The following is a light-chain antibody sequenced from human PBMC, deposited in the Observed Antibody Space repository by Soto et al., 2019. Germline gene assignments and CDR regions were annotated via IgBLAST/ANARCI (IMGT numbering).Light chain of an antibody. CDR2: KAS. J-gene: IGKJ1*01. CDR3: QQYNSYSRT. V-gene: IGKV1-5*03. CDR1: QSISSW. Sequence: DIQMTQSPSTLSASVGDRVTITCRASQSISSWLAWYQQKPGKAPKLLIYKASSLESGVPSRFSGSGSGTEFTPTIRSLQPDDFATYYCQQYNSYSRTFGQGTKVEIK.